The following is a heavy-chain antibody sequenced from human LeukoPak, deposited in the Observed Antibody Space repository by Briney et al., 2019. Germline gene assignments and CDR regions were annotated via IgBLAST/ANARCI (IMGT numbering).Heavy chain of an antibody. CDR1: GGSISSGGYY. CDR2: IYYSGTS. J-gene: IGHJ4*02. CDR3: ARIERSSYSLGFDY. Sequence: PSETLSLTCTVSGGSISSGGYYWSWIRQHPGKGLEWIGHIYYSGTSFYNPSLTSRVTISVDKSKNQFSLKLTSVNHADTAVYYCARIERSSYSLGFDYWGQGTLVTVSS. V-gene: IGHV4-31*03. D-gene: IGHD6-6*01.